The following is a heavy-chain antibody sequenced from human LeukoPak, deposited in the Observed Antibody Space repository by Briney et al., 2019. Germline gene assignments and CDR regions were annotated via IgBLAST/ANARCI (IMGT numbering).Heavy chain of an antibody. Sequence: GGSLTLSCAASGFTFSDYAMSWVRQAPGKGLEWVSTASYYVGKQYHADSVRGRFTVSRDNSRNTVSLQMSSLRVEDTGIYYCAKAGIGADGAGFLCEYWGQGTLATVSS. CDR3: AKAGIGADGAGFLCEY. D-gene: IGHD1-1*01. V-gene: IGHV3-23*01. CDR2: ASYYVGKQ. CDR1: GFTFSDYA. J-gene: IGHJ4*02.